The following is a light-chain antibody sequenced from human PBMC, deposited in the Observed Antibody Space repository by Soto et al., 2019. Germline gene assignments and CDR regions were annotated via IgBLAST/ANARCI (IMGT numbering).Light chain of an antibody. V-gene: IGKV2-28*01. CDR2: LGS. J-gene: IGKJ2*01. CDR3: MQALQTPST. CDR1: QSLLHSNGYNY. Sequence: DIVMTQSPLSLPVTPGEPASISCRSSQSLLHSNGYNYLDWYLQKPGQSPQLLIYLGSNRASGVPDRFSGSGEGTDFTLKISRVEAEDVGVYYCMQALQTPSTFGQGTKLEIK.